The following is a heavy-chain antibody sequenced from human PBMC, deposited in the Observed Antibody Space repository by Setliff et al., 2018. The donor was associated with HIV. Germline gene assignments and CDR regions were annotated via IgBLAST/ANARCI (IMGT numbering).Heavy chain of an antibody. J-gene: IGHJ5*02. V-gene: IGHV4-61*09. CDR3: ARRTFGSGRFDP. CDR1: GGSISSSSFY. CDR2: VHSTLST. Sequence: PSETLSLTCTVSGGSISSSSFYWSWVRQPAGKGLEWIGQVHSTLSTNYNPSLKSRLSISADTSKNQFSLNLRFVTAADTALYYCARRTFGSGRFDPWGQGTPVTVSS. D-gene: IGHD6-19*01.